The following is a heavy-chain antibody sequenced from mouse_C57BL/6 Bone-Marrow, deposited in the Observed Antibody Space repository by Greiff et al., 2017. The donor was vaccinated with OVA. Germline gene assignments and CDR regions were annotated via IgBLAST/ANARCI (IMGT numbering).Heavy chain of an antibody. CDR2: IYPSDGET. CDR1: GYTFTSYW. Sequence: QVQLQQPGAELVRPGSSVKLSCTASGYTFTSYWMDWVKQRPGQGLEWIGYIYPSDGETHYNQKFKDKATLTVDQSSNTAYLQLSSLTSADAAVYYCARDCSSFDWDCDGWGTGTTVTVAS. V-gene: IGHV1-61*01. D-gene: IGHD1-1*01. J-gene: IGHJ1*03. CDR3: ARDCSSFDWDCDG.